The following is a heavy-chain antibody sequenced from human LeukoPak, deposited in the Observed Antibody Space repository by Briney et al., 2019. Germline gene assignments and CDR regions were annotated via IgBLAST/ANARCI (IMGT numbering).Heavy chain of an antibody. V-gene: IGHV4-34*01. CDR3: TRSPPGGQQWLVVDS. CDR1: GGSFSGYY. Sequence: SETLSLTCAVYGGSFSGYYWSWIRQPPGKGLEWIGEINHSGSTNYNPSLKSRVTISVDTSKNQFSLKVRSVTAADTAVYYCTRSPPGGQQWLVVDSWGQGTLVTVSS. J-gene: IGHJ4*02. CDR2: INHSGST. D-gene: IGHD6-19*01.